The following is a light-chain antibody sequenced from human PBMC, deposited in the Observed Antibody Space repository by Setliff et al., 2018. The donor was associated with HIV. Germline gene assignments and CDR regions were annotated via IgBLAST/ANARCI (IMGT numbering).Light chain of an antibody. CDR1: SGHISYT. CDR3: QTWDTGIH. Sequence: QPVLTQSPSASAPLGASVKLTCTLNSGHISYTIAWHQQQPEKGPRFLMKLYSDGSHRKGDGVPDRFSGSSSGAERYLTISSLQSEDEADYYCQTWDTGIHFGGGTKVTVL. CDR2: LYSDGSH. J-gene: IGLJ2*01. V-gene: IGLV4-69*01.